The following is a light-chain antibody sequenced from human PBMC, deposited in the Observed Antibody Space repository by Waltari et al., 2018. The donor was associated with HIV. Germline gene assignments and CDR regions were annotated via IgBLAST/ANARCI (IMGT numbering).Light chain of an antibody. CDR1: SSNIGYNY. J-gene: IGLJ1*01. V-gene: IGLV1-51*01. CDR3: GTWDSTLSAYV. Sequence: QSVLTQPPSVSAAPRQQVTISCSGNSSNIGYNYVSWYQQLPGAASKLIIYDNYKRPSGIPDRFSGYKSGTSATLDITGRQTEDEADFYCGTWDSTLSAYVFGTGTKVTVL. CDR2: DNY.